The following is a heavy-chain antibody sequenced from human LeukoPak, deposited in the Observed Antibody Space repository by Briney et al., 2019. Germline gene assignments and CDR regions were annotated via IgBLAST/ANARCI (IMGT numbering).Heavy chain of an antibody. CDR2: IYYSGST. J-gene: IGHJ6*02. V-gene: IGHV4-59*01. CDR3: ARGPFGGSYLMDV. D-gene: IGHD1-26*01. Sequence: SETLSLTCTVSGGSISSYYWSWIRQPPGKGLEWIGYIYYSGSTNYNPSLKSRVTISVDTSKNQSSLRLSSVTAADTAVYYCARGPFGGSYLMDVWGQGTTVTVSS. CDR1: GGSISSYY.